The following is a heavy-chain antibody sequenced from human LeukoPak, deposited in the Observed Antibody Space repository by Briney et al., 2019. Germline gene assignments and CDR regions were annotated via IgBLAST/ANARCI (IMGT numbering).Heavy chain of an antibody. CDR2: IRRSSSEI. V-gene: IGHV3-48*01. Sequence: GGSLRLSCAASGFTLSSHTMNWVRQAPGKGLEWVSDIRRSSSEIHYADSVTGRFTISRDNAKNSMYLQMNSLRVEDTAVYYCARDSGRYGYYIEVWGKETTVTVSS. CDR1: GFTLSSHT. CDR3: ARDSGRYGYYIEV. J-gene: IGHJ6*04. D-gene: IGHD1-26*01.